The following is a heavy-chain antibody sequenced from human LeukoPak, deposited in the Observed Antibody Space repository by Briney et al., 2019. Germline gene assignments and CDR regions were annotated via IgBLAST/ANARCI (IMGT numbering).Heavy chain of an antibody. CDR1: GGSIRTYY. Sequence: PSETLSLTCTVSGGSIRTYYWSWIRQPPGKGLEWIGYIYYSGSTNYNPSLKSRVTISVDTSKNQFSLKLSSVTAADTAMYYCARFAQSRSGTTWYSWFDPWGQGTLVTVSS. V-gene: IGHV4-59*08. J-gene: IGHJ5*02. CDR2: IYYSGST. D-gene: IGHD1-7*01. CDR3: ARFAQSRSGTTWYSWFDP.